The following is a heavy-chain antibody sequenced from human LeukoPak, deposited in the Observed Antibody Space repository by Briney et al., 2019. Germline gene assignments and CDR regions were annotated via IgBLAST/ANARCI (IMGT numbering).Heavy chain of an antibody. D-gene: IGHD4-17*01. V-gene: IGHV4-59*01. Sequence: PSETLSLTCTVSGGSISSFYWSWIRQPPGKGLEWIGYMYNRGNTNYNPSLKSRVTISEDTSQNQLSLQLRSVTAADPAVYYCAARIKRDYGDTNLDYWGQGTLVTVSS. CDR3: AARIKRDYGDTNLDY. CDR1: GGSISSFY. J-gene: IGHJ4*02. CDR2: MYNRGNT.